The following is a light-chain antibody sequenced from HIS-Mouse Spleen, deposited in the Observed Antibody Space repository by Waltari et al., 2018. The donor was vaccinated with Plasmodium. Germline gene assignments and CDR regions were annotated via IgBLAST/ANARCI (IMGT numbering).Light chain of an antibody. Sequence: SYELTQPPSVSVSPGQTARITCSGDALPKQYAYWYQQKPGQAPVPVVYEDSGRPSGIPERFSGSSSGTTVTLTSSGVQAEDEADYYCQSADSSGTYQVFGGGTKLTVL. CDR2: EDS. J-gene: IGLJ2*01. V-gene: IGLV3-25*03. CDR1: ALPKQY. CDR3: QSADSSGTYQV.